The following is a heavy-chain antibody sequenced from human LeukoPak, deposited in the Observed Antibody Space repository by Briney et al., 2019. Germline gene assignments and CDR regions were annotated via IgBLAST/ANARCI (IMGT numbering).Heavy chain of an antibody. CDR3: ARLRGGFGELLPDAFDI. V-gene: IGHV5-51*01. CDR2: IYPGDSDT. J-gene: IGHJ3*02. D-gene: IGHD3-10*01. Sequence: GESLKISCKGSGYSFTSYWIGWVRQMPGKGLEWMGIIYPGDSDTRYSPSFQGQVTISADKSISTAYLQWSSLKASDTAMYCCARLRGGFGELLPDAFDIWGQGTMVTVSS. CDR1: GYSFTSYW.